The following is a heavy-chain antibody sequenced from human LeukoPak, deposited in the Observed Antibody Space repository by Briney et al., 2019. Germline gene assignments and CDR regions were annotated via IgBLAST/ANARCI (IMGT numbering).Heavy chain of an antibody. CDR1: GFTFSSYA. Sequence: PGGSLRLSCAASGFTFSSYAMHWVRQAPGKGLEWVSAISGSGGSTYYADSVKGRFTISRDNSKNTLYLQMNSLRAEDTAVYYCATSPSTAVVVPAVIQLYFDYWGQGTLVTASS. V-gene: IGHV3-23*01. D-gene: IGHD2-2*01. J-gene: IGHJ4*02. CDR3: ATSPSTAVVVPAVIQLYFDY. CDR2: ISGSGGST.